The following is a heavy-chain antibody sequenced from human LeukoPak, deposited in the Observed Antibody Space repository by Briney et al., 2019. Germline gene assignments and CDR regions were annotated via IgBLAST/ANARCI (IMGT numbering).Heavy chain of an antibody. Sequence: GGSLRLSCAASGFTFSSYAMSWVRQAPGKGLEWVSAISGSGGSTYYADSVEGRFTISRDNSKNTLYLQMNSLRAEDTAVYYCAKGARGYDILTGYYDYWGQGTLVTVSS. D-gene: IGHD3-9*01. CDR2: ISGSGGST. CDR1: GFTFSSYA. J-gene: IGHJ4*02. CDR3: AKGARGYDILTGYYDY. V-gene: IGHV3-23*01.